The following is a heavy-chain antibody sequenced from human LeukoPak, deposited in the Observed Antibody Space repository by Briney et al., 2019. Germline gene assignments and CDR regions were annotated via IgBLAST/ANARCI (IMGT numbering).Heavy chain of an antibody. Sequence: GGSLRLSCAAFGFTFRSFAMSWVRQAPGKGLEWVSAISGSGGSTYYADSVKGRFTISRDNSKNTLYLQMNSLRAEDTAVYYCASLPPGSYAYTYCGGDCYFDYWGQGTLVTVSS. CDR1: GFTFRSFA. V-gene: IGHV3-23*01. CDR3: ASLPPGSYAYTYCGGDCYFDY. CDR2: ISGSGGST. D-gene: IGHD2-21*02. J-gene: IGHJ4*02.